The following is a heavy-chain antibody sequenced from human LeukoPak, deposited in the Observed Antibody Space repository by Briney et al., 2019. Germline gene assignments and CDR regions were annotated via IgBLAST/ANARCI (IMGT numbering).Heavy chain of an antibody. D-gene: IGHD6-13*01. Sequence: GASVKVSCKASGYTFTGYYMHWVRQAPGQGLEWMGWINPNSGGTNYAQKFQGRVTMTRDTSISTAYMELSRLRSDDTAVYYCARGIEIAAAAPLWGPWGQGTLVTVSS. J-gene: IGHJ5*02. CDR1: GYTFTGYY. V-gene: IGHV1-2*02. CDR3: ARGIEIAAAAPLWGP. CDR2: INPNSGGT.